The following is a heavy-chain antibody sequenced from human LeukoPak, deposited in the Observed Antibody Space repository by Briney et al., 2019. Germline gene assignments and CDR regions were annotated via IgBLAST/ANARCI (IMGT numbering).Heavy chain of an antibody. Sequence: GGSLRLSCAASGFSFAGYAMSWVRQAPGKGLEWVSAISGSGGSTYYADSVKGRFTISRDKSKNTVYLQMNSLRGEDTAVYYCAKDRGYSGYSDAFDIWGQGTMVTVSS. D-gene: IGHD5-12*01. CDR3: AKDRGYSGYSDAFDI. CDR2: ISGSGGST. CDR1: GFSFAGYA. J-gene: IGHJ3*02. V-gene: IGHV3-23*01.